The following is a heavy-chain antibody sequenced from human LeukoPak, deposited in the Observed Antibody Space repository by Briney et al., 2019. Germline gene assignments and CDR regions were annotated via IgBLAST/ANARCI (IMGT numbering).Heavy chain of an antibody. D-gene: IGHD6-6*01. Sequence: SETLSLTCTVSGGSISSSSYYWGWIRQPPGKGLEGIGYIYYSGSTNYNPSLKSRVTISVDTSKNQFSLKLSSVTAADTAVYYCARVAARQLNDYYYYYMDVWGKGTTVTVSS. CDR2: IYYSGST. J-gene: IGHJ6*03. CDR1: GGSISSSSYY. V-gene: IGHV4-61*05. CDR3: ARVAARQLNDYYYYYMDV.